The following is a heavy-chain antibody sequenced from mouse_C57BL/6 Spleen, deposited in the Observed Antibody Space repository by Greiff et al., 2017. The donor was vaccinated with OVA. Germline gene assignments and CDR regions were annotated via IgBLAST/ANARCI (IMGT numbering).Heavy chain of an antibody. J-gene: IGHJ1*03. Sequence: QVQLQQSGPELVKPGASVKISCKASGYAFSSSWMNWVKQRPGKGLEWIGRIYPGDGDTNYNGKFKGKATLTADKSSSTAYMQLSSLTSEDSAVYFCARLEDGLWYFDVWGTGTTVTVSS. V-gene: IGHV1-82*01. CDR1: GYAFSSSW. D-gene: IGHD2-3*01. CDR3: ARLEDGLWYFDV. CDR2: IYPGDGDT.